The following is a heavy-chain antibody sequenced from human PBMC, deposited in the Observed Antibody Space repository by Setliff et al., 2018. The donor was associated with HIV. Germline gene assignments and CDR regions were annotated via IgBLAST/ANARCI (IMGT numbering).Heavy chain of an antibody. CDR2: IYYSGST. CDR1: GYSISSSHW. V-gene: IGHV4-28*01. CDR3: ARQQHSSDLKIWNY. D-gene: IGHD6-13*01. J-gene: IGHJ4*02. Sequence: PSETLSLTCAVSGYSISSSHWWGWIRQPPGKGLEWIGYIYYSGSTNYNPSLKSRVTISVDTSKNQFSLTLTSVTAADTAVYYCARQQHSSDLKIWNYWGQGTLVTVSS.